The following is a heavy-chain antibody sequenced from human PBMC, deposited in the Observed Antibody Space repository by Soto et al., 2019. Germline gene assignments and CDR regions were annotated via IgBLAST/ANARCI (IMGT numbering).Heavy chain of an antibody. J-gene: IGHJ5*02. D-gene: IGHD3-10*01. CDR1: GFTFKSYW. CDR3: AREYKILGFGRSERGKNWFGP. CDR2: INQDGSEK. Sequence: EAQLVESGGGLVQPGGSLRLSCAASGFTFKSYWMSWVRQAPGKGLEWVANINQDGSEKYYAESVKGRFTISRDNANDSVFLQLNSRRAEDSAVYFCAREYKILGFGRSERGKNWFGPWGQGTQVIVSS. V-gene: IGHV3-7*03.